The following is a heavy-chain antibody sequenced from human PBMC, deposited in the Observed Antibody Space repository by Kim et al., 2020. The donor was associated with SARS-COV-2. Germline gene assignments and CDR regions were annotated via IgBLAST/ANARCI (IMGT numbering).Heavy chain of an antibody. CDR2: IYYSGST. V-gene: IGHV4-39*01. J-gene: IGHJ4*02. CDR1: GGSISSSSYY. CDR3: ARQVWDIVVVPAAIWDFDY. D-gene: IGHD2-2*01. Sequence: SETLSLTCTVSGGSISSSSYYWGWIRQPPGKGLEWIGSIYYSGSTYYNPSLKSRVTISVDTSKNQFSLKLSSVTAADTAVYYCARQVWDIVVVPAAIWDFDYWGQGTLVTVSS.